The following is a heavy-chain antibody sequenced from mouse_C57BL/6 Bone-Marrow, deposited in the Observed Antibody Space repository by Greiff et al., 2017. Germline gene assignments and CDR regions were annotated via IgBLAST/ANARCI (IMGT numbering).Heavy chain of an antibody. CDR1: GYTFTDYE. J-gene: IGHJ3*01. V-gene: IGHV1-15*01. CDR2: IDPETGGT. D-gene: IGHD1-1*01. Sequence: VKLQESGAELVRPGASVTLSCKASGYTFTDYEMHWVKQTPVHGLEWIGAIDPETGGTAYNQKFKGKVILTADKSSSTAYMELRSLTSEDSAVYYCTRKCYYYGSSFAYWGQGTLVTVSA. CDR3: TRKCYYYGSSFAY.